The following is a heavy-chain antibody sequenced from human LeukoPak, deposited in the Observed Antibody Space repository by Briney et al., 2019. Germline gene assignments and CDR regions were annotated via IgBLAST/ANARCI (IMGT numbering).Heavy chain of an antibody. J-gene: IGHJ6*02. CDR1: GYTFTSYG. Sequence: ASVKVSCKASGYTFTSYGISWVRQAPGQGLEWMGWISAYSGNTNYAQKLQGRVTMTTDTSTSTAYMELRSLRSEDTAVYYCARAAGDYGSGYGMDVWGQGTTVTVSS. V-gene: IGHV1-18*01. CDR2: ISAYSGNT. CDR3: ARAAGDYGSGYGMDV. D-gene: IGHD4-17*01.